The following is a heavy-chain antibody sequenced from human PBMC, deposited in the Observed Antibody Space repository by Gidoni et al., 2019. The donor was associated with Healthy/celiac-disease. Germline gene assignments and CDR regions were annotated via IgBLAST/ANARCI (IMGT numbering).Heavy chain of an antibody. D-gene: IGHD6-19*01. CDR2: ISYDGSNK. CDR1: GFTFSSYA. J-gene: IGHJ3*02. V-gene: IGHV3-30-3*01. CDR3: ARELQYSSGWPDAFDI. Sequence: QVQLVESGGGVVQPGRSLRLSCAASGFTFSSYAMHWVRQAPGKGLEWVAVISYDGSNKYYADSVKGRFTISRDNSKNTLYLQMNSLRAEDTAVYYCARELQYSSGWPDAFDIWGQGTMVTVSS.